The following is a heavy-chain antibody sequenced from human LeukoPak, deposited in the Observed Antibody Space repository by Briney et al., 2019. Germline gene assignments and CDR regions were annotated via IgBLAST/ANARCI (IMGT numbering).Heavy chain of an antibody. CDR2: INHSGST. CDR1: GGSFSGYY. D-gene: IGHD3-10*01. CDR3: ASSVYYYGSGSFDY. V-gene: IGHV4-34*01. Sequence: SETLSLTCAVYGGSFSGYYWSWIRQPPGKGLEWIGGINHSGSTNYNPSLKSRVTISVDTSKNQFSLKLSSVTAADTAVYYCASSVYYYGSGSFDYWGQGTLVTVSS. J-gene: IGHJ4*02.